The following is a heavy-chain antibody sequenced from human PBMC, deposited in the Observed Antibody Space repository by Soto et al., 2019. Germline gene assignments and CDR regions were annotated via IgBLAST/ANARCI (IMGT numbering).Heavy chain of an antibody. D-gene: IGHD2-2*01. CDR3: ARARGSNIVIIPAASDY. J-gene: IGHJ4*02. Sequence: EVQLVESGGGLVQPGGSLRLSCAASGFTFSTYWMSWVRQAPGKGLEWVANINQDGSEKYYVDSVKGRFTISRDNAKNSLYLQMTSLRADDSAVYYCARARGSNIVIIPAASDYLGQGTLVTVSS. CDR1: GFTFSTYW. V-gene: IGHV3-7*01. CDR2: INQDGSEK.